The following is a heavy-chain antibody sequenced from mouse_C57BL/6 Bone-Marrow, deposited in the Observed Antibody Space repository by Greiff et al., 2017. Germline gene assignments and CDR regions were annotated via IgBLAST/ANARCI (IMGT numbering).Heavy chain of an antibody. D-gene: IGHD2-2*01. CDR2: EQGLEWIG. V-gene: IGHV1S12*01. CDR3: SEDSAVYFCARNGYGPPWFAY. Sequence: QVQLQQSGPELARPWASVKISCQAFYTFSRRVHFAIRDTNYWMQWVKQRPEQGLEWIGYIYPRDGSTKYNEKFKGKATLTADKSSSTAYMQLNSLTSEDSAVYFCARNGYGPPWFAYWGQGTLVTVSA. CDR1: YTFSRRVH. J-gene: IGHJ3*01.